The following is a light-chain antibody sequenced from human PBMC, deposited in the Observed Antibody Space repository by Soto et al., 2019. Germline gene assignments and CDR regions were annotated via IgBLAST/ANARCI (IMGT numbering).Light chain of an antibody. CDR1: QSVSSN. V-gene: IGKV3-15*01. Sequence: EIVMTQSPATLSVSPGERATLSCRASQSVSSNLAWYQQKPGQAPRLLIYGASTRATGIPARFSGSGSGTEFTRTISSLQSDAFAVYYCQQYNNGWTFGQGTKVEIK. CDR2: GAS. CDR3: QQYNNGWT. J-gene: IGKJ1*01.